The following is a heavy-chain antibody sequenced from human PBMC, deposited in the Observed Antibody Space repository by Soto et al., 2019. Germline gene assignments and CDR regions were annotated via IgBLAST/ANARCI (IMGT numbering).Heavy chain of an antibody. V-gene: IGHV1-46*02. CDR1: GETFNMFN. CDR3: ARAPPRGWFAT. Sequence: QVQLVQSGAELREPGASVKVSCKTSGETFNMFNIHWVRQAPGQGPEWMRTIAPTTGTTQYAEKFGGRVNMTGDASMKTVYMALCSLTSEDRAMFYCARAPPRGWFATWGQGTLVTVSS. D-gene: IGHD3-10*01. CDR2: IAPTTGTT. J-gene: IGHJ5*02.